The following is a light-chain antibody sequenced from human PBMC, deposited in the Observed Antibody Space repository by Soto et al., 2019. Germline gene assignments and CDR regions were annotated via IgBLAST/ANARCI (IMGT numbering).Light chain of an antibody. V-gene: IGKV1-39*01. CDR1: QSIRSF. J-gene: IGKJ1*01. Sequence: DIQMTQSPSSLSASVGDRVTITCRASQSIRSFLTWYQHKPGKAPELLIYAASTLQSGVPSMFSGSGSATDFTLTISSLQPEDFATYYCLQTYSTPRTFGQGTKVDIK. CDR3: LQTYSTPRT. CDR2: AAS.